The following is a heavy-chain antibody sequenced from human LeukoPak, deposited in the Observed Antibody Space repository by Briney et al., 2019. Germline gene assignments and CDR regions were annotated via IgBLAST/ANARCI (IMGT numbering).Heavy chain of an antibody. J-gene: IGHJ4*02. CDR1: GYTFTNYG. CDR3: ARGAEDMAVAAS. V-gene: IGHV1-8*01. Sequence: ASVKVSCKASGYTFTNYGINWVRQAAGQGLEWMAWMNPSNGNTGLAQKFQGRVTLTRDTSTSTAYMELSSLRSEDTAVYYCARGAEDMAVAASWGQGTLVTVSS. D-gene: IGHD6-19*01. CDR2: MNPSNGNT.